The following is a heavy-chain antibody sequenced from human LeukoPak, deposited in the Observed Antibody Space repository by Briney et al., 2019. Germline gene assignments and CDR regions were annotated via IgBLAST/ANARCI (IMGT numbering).Heavy chain of an antibody. CDR1: GFTFSSYG. D-gene: IGHD2-2*01. V-gene: IGHV3-33*01. J-gene: IGHJ5*02. Sequence: GGSLRLSCAASGFTFSSYGMHWVRQAPGKGLEWVAVIWYDGSNKYYADSVKGRFTISRDNSKNTLYLQMNSLRAEDTAVYYCAREYCSSTSCYPPYWFDPWGRGTLVTVSS. CDR2: IWYDGSNK. CDR3: AREYCSSTSCYPPYWFDP.